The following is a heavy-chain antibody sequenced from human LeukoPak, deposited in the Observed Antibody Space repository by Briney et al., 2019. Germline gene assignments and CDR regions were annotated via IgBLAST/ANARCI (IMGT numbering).Heavy chain of an antibody. D-gene: IGHD4-17*01. CDR1: GFTFSSYW. V-gene: IGHV3-74*01. Sequence: GGSLRLSCAASGFTFSSYWMHWVRQAPGKGLVWVSRINSDGSSTSYADFVKGRFTISRDNAKNTLYLQMNCLRAEDTAVYYCAREPYGDYDAFDIWGQGTMVTVSS. J-gene: IGHJ3*02. CDR2: INSDGSST. CDR3: AREPYGDYDAFDI.